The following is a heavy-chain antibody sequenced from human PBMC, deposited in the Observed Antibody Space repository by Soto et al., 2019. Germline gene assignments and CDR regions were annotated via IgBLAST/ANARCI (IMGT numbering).Heavy chain of an antibody. CDR3: ARGINGDYVDP. CDR1: GGYISSGGYY. V-gene: IGHV4-31*03. Sequence: QVQLQESGPGLVKPSQTLSLTCTVSGGYISSGGYYWSWILQHPGKGLEWIGYIYYNGSTYYNPCLKSRVTISVDTSKNQFSLKLSSVTAADTAVYYCARGINGDYVDPWGQGTLFTVSS. CDR2: IYYNGST. J-gene: IGHJ5*02. D-gene: IGHD4-17*01.